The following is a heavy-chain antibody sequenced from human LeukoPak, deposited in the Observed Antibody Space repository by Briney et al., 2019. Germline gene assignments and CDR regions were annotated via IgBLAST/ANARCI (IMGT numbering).Heavy chain of an antibody. V-gene: IGHV4-39*01. CDR2: IYYSGST. CDR1: GGSISSSSYY. J-gene: IGHJ6*03. Sequence: PSETLSLTCTVSGGSISSSSYYWGWIRQPPGKGLEWIGSIYYSGSTYYNPSLKSRDTISVDTSKNQFSLKLSSVTAADTAVYYCARQLYSSGSYYAPMDVWGKGTTVTISS. D-gene: IGHD3-10*01. CDR3: ARQLYSSGSYYAPMDV.